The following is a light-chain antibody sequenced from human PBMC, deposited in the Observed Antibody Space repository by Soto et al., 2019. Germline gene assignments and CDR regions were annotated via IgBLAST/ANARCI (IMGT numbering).Light chain of an antibody. CDR1: QCISDT. CDR2: GAS. J-gene: IGKJ1*01. V-gene: IGKV3-15*01. CDR3: QQYNNWPWT. Sequence: EIVMKQSPATLSVSPGGRATLACRASQCISDTLAWYQQKPGQAPRLLIHGASTRATGFPARFSGSGSGTDFTLTISSLQSEDFAVYYCQQYNNWPWTFGQGTKVEIK.